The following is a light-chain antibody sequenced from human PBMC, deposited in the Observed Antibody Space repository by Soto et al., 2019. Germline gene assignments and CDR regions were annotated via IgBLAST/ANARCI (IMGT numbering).Light chain of an antibody. CDR3: QQYGSSPIT. CDR2: GAS. J-gene: IGKJ5*01. CDR1: QSVSSNY. Sequence: EIVLTQSPGTLSLSPEERATLSCRASQSVSSNYLAWYQQKPGQAPRLLIYGASSRDTGIPDRLSGSGSGTDFTLTISRLEPEDFAVYYCQQYGSSPITFGQGTRLEIK. V-gene: IGKV3-20*01.